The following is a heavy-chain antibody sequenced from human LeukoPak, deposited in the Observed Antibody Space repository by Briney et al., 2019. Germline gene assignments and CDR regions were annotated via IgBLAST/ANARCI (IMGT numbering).Heavy chain of an antibody. CDR1: GYTFTGYY. D-gene: IGHD2-15*01. V-gene: IGHV1-2*02. CDR2: INPNSGGT. Sequence: ASVKVSCKASGYTFTGYYMHWVRQAPGQGLEWMGWINPNSGGTNYAQTFQGRVTMTRDTSISTAYMELSRLRSDDTAVYYCATPYCSGGSCYRYYFDYWGQGTLVTVSS. CDR3: ATPYCSGGSCYRYYFDY. J-gene: IGHJ4*02.